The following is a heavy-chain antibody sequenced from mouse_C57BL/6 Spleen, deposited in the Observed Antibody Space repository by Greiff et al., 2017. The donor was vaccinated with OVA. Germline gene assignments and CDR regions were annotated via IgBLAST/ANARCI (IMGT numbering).Heavy chain of an antibody. V-gene: IGHV1-18*01. D-gene: IGHD4-1*01. J-gene: IGHJ2*01. Sequence: VQLQQSGPELVKPGASVKIPCKASGYTFTDYNMDWVKQSHGKSLEWIGDINPNNGGTIYNQKFKGKATLTVDKSSSTAYMELRSLTSEDTAVYYCARDSWDGNYFDYWGQGTTLTVSS. CDR3: ARDSWDGNYFDY. CDR2: INPNNGGT. CDR1: GYTFTDYN.